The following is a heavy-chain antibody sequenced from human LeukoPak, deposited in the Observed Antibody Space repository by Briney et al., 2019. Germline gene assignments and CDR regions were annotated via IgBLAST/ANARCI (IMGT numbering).Heavy chain of an antibody. CDR3: ARVELYASGWYGSIDY. D-gene: IGHD6-19*01. CDR1: GFTFSSHG. J-gene: IGHJ4*02. V-gene: IGHV3-30*03. CDR2: ISYDGTNK. Sequence: GRSLRLSCAASGFTFSSHGMHWVRQAPGKGLEWVAVISYDGTNKYYADSVRGRFTISRDNSKNTLYLQMDSLRTEDTAVYYCARVELYASGWYGSIDYWGQGTLVAVSS.